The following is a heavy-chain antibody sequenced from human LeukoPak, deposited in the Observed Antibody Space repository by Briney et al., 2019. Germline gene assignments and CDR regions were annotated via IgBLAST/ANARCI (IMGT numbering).Heavy chain of an antibody. D-gene: IGHD2-21*02. V-gene: IGHV3-30-3*01. CDR2: ISYDGSNK. CDR3: AGGLPTYYYGMDV. J-gene: IGHJ6*02. Sequence: PGGSLRLSCAASGFTFSSYAMHWVRQAPGKGLEWVAVISYDGSNKYYADSVKGRFTISRDNSKNTLYLQMNSLRAEDTAVYYCAGGLPTYYYGMDVWGQGTTVTVSS. CDR1: GFTFSSYA.